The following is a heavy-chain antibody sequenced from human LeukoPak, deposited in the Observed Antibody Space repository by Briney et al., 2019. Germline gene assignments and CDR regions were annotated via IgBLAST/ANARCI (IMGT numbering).Heavy chain of an antibody. CDR3: ARHLGDPELLLFLLPNWFDP. Sequence: GESLKISCKGSGYSFTSYWIGWVRQMPGKGLEWMGIIYPGDSDTRYSPSFQGQVTISADKSISTAYLQWSSLKASDTAMYYCARHLGDPELLLFLLPNWFDPWGQGTRVTVSS. V-gene: IGHV5-51*01. CDR2: IYPGDSDT. J-gene: IGHJ5*02. D-gene: IGHD3-3*01. CDR1: GYSFTSYW.